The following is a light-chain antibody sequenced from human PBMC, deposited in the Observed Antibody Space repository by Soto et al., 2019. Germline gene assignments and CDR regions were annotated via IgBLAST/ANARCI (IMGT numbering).Light chain of an antibody. J-gene: IGLJ1*01. CDR3: SLYTSSDTPYV. CDR2: VVS. Sequence: QSVLTQPASVSGSPGQSITISCTGTSSDVGAYDYVSWFQQLPDKAPKLIISVVSNRPSGVSNRFSGSKSVNTASLTISGLQAEDEADYYCSLYTSSDTPYVFGTGTKVTVL. CDR1: SSDVGAYDY. V-gene: IGLV2-14*01.